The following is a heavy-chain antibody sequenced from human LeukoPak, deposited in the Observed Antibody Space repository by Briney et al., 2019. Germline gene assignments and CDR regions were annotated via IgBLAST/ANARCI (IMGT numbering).Heavy chain of an antibody. Sequence: SETLSLTCAGSGGSISSSNWWSWVRQPPGKGLEWIGEIYHSGSTNYNPSLKSRVTISVDKSKNQFSLKLSSVTAADTAVYYCARVPRGSSWTYTGFDYWGQGTLVTVSS. CDR3: ARVPRGSSWTYTGFDY. CDR1: GGSISSSNW. V-gene: IGHV4-4*02. CDR2: IYHSGST. J-gene: IGHJ4*02. D-gene: IGHD6-13*01.